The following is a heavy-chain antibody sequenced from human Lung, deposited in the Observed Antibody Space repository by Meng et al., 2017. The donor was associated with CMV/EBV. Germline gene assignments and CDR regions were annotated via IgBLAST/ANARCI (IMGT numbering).Heavy chain of an antibody. CDR2: MNPNSGNT. Sequence: ASXXVSXKASGYTFTSYDINWVRQATGQGLEWMGWMNPNSGNTGYAQKFQGRVTMTRNTSISTAYMELSSLSSEDTAVYYCARGLNGGVRFLDWLLRPYYYGIDVWXQGTTVTVSS. CDR3: ARGLNGGVRFLDWLLRPYYYGIDV. D-gene: IGHD3-3*01. CDR1: GYTFTSYD. J-gene: IGHJ6*02. V-gene: IGHV1-8*01.